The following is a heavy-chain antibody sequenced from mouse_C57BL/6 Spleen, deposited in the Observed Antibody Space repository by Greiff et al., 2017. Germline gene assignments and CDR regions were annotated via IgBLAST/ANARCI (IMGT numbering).Heavy chain of an antibody. V-gene: IGHV8-8*01. CDR3: ARMGLYYGSSVWYFDV. CDR2: IWWDDAK. Sequence: QVTLKECGPGILQPSQTLSLTCSFSGFSLSTFGMGVGWIRQPSGKGLEWLAHIWWDDAKYYNPALKNQITISKDTSKNTVFLKIANVDTADTATYYCARMGLYYGSSVWYFDVWGTGTTVTVSS. CDR1: GFSLSTFGMG. D-gene: IGHD1-1*01. J-gene: IGHJ1*03.